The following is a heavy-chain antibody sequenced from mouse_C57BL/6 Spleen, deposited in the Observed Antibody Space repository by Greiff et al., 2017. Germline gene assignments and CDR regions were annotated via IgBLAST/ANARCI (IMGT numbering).Heavy chain of an antibody. CDR1: GFNIKDDY. V-gene: IGHV14-4*01. Sequence: EVQGVESGAELVRPGASVKLSCTASGFNIKDDYMHWVKQRPEQGLEWIGWIDPENGDTEYASKFQGKATITADTSSNTAYLQLSSLTSEDTAVYYCGYSNIREEYYYAMDYWGQGTSVTVSS. D-gene: IGHD2-5*01. J-gene: IGHJ4*01. CDR3: GYSNIREEYYYAMDY. CDR2: IDPENGDT.